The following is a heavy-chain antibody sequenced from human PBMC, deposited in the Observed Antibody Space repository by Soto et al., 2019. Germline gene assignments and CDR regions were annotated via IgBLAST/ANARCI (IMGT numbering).Heavy chain of an antibody. D-gene: IGHD3-9*01. CDR2: ISGSGGST. CDR1: GFTFSSYA. Sequence: EVQLLESGGGLVQPGGSLRLSCAASGFTFSSYAMSWVRQAPGQGLEWVSGISGSGGSTYYADSVKGRFTISRDNSKNTLYLQMNSLRAEDTAVYYCAKYGTIYILTGYYAGFFDYWGRGTLVTVSS. CDR3: AKYGTIYILTGYYAGFFDY. V-gene: IGHV3-23*01. J-gene: IGHJ4*02.